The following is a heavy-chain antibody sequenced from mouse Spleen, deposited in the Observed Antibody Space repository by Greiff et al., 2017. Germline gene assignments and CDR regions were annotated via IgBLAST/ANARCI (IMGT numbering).Heavy chain of an antibody. V-gene: IGHV5-9*04. CDR3: ARQRYYGSSYAMDY. Sequence: EVKLVESGGGLVKLGGSLKLSCAASGFTFSSYAMSWVRQTPEKRLEWVATISSGGGNTYYPDSVKGRFTISRDNAKNTLYLQMSSLKSEDTAMYYCARQRYYGSSYAMDYWGQGTSVTVSS. D-gene: IGHD1-1*01. CDR2: ISSGGGNT. CDR1: GFTFSSYA. J-gene: IGHJ4*01.